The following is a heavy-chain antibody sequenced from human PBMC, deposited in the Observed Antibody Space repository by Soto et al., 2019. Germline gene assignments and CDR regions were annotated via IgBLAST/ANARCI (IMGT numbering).Heavy chain of an antibody. Sequence: PGGSLRLSCAASGFTFSSYVMTWVRQTPGKGLEWVSGISGSGGSTYYADSVKGRFTISRDNSKNTLYLQMNTLRAADTAIYYCANRNWEYCSGDNCYVLDFWGQGTLVTVSS. V-gene: IGHV3-23*01. J-gene: IGHJ4*02. CDR1: GFTFSSYV. CDR3: ANRNWEYCSGDNCYVLDF. D-gene: IGHD2-15*01. CDR2: ISGSGGST.